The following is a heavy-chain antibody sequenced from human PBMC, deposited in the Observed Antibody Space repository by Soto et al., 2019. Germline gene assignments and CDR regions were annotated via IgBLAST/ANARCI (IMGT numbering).Heavy chain of an antibody. CDR1: GYPFSTYD. V-gene: IGHV1-8*01. Sequence: QVQLVQSGAEVKKPGASVRVSCKASGYPFSTYDISWVRQATGQGLEWLGWMNPNSGNTGYAQKFQGRVTMTRDTSISTAYMEMSNLRSEETATYYCARTLSGYYGYWGQGTLVTVSS. CDR2: MNPNSGNT. D-gene: IGHD5-12*01. CDR3: ARTLSGYYGY. J-gene: IGHJ4*02.